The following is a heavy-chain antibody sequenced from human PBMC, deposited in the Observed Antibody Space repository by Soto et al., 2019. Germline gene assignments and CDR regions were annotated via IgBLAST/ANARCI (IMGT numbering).Heavy chain of an antibody. CDR3: ARVLGGGYNWNYDSWFDP. CDR2: IKQDGSEK. D-gene: IGHD1-1*01. Sequence: EVQLVESGGGLVQPGGSLRLSCAASGFTFSSYWMSWVRQAPGKGLEWVANIKQDGSEKYYVDSVKGRFTSSRDNAKNSLYLQMNSLRAEDTAVYYCARVLGGGYNWNYDSWFDPWGQGTLVTVSS. V-gene: IGHV3-7*03. J-gene: IGHJ5*02. CDR1: GFTFSSYW.